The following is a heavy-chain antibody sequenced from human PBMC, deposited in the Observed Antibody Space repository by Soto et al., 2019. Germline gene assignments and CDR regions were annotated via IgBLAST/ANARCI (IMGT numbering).Heavy chain of an antibody. CDR2: MNPNSGNT. CDR1: FTCCS. V-gene: IGHV1-8*01. D-gene: IGHD5-12*01. Sequence: FTCCSSCWLHHSTGKGLEWMGWMNPNSGNTGYAQKFQGRVTMTRNTSISTAYMELSSLRSEDTAVYYCARGGYSGYDLSYYYYGMDVWGQGTTVTVSS. CDR3: ARGGYSGYDLSYYYYGMDV. J-gene: IGHJ6*02.